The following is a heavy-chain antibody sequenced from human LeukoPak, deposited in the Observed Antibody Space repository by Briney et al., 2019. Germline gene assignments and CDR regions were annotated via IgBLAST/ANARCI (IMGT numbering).Heavy chain of an antibody. CDR1: GGTFSSYA. CDR3: ARRTRSTSCYWFDP. V-gene: IGHV1-69*13. CDR2: IIPIFGTA. Sequence: ASVKVSCKASGGTFSSYAISWVRQAPGQGLEWMGGIIPIFGTANYAQKFQGRVTITADESTSTAYMELSSLRSEDTAVYYCARRTRSTSCYWFDPWGQGTLVTVSS. J-gene: IGHJ5*02. D-gene: IGHD2-2*01.